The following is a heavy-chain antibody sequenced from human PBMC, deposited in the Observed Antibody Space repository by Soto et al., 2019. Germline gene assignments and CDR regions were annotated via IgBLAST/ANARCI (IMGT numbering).Heavy chain of an antibody. D-gene: IGHD6-13*01. Sequence: QLQLQESGPGLVKPSETLSLTCTVSGGSISSSSYYWGWIRQPPGKGLEWIGSIYYSGSTYYNPSLKSRVTISVDTSKNQFSLKLSSVTAADTAVYYCARRGATYSSSWYSRGYYYYGMDVWGQGTTVTVSS. CDR3: ARRGATYSSSWYSRGYYYYGMDV. J-gene: IGHJ6*02. V-gene: IGHV4-39*01. CDR2: IYYSGST. CDR1: GGSISSSSYY.